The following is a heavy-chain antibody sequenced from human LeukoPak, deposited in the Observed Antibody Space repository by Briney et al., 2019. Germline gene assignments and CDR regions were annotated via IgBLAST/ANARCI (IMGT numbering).Heavy chain of an antibody. D-gene: IGHD4-23*01. J-gene: IGHJ4*02. CDR2: ISSSSSYI. Sequence: GGSLRRSCAASGFTFSSYSMNWVRQAPGKGLEWVSSISSSSSYIYYADSVKGRFTISRDNAKNSLYLQMSSLRAEDTAVYYCVNDYGGNPRHYWGQGTLVTVSS. V-gene: IGHV3-21*01. CDR3: VNDYGGNPRHY. CDR1: GFTFSSYS.